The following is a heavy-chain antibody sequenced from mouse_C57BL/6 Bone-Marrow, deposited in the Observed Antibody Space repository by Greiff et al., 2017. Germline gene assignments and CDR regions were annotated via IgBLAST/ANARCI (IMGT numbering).Heavy chain of an antibody. J-gene: IGHJ4*01. CDR1: GFTFSDYG. V-gene: IGHV5-17*01. D-gene: IGHD1-1*01. CDR2: ISSGSSTI. CDR3: ARNYYGSFYAMDY. Sequence: EVKLVESGGGLVKPGGSLKLSCAASGFTFSDYGMHWVRQAPEKGLEWVAYISSGSSTIYYAATVKGRFTISRDNAKNTLFLQMTSLRSEDTAMYYCARNYYGSFYAMDYLGQGTSVTGSS.